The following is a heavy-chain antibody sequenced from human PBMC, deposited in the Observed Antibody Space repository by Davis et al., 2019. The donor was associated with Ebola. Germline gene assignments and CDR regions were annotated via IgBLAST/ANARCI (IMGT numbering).Heavy chain of an antibody. CDR2: IYSGGST. CDR3: ARVRGHYVWGSYRPYYFDY. D-gene: IGHD3-16*02. V-gene: IGHV3-53*04. J-gene: IGHJ4*02. Sequence: GESLKISCAASGFTVSSNYMSWVRPAPGKGLEWVSVIYSGGSTYYADSVKGRFTISRHNSKDTLYLQMNSLRAEDTAVYYCARVRGHYVWGSYRPYYFDYWGQGTLVTVSS. CDR1: GFTVSSNY.